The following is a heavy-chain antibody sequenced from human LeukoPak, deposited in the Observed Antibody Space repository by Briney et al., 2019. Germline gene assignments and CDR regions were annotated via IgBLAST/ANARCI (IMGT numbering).Heavy chain of an antibody. Sequence: PGESLRLSCAASGFSFSLYAMNWVRQALGKGLVWISYINSGGDDIHYAASVRGRFTISRDDAGNTLFLQLSSLRAEDTAVYYCARDTIQPGLIDDWGQGTLVTVSS. V-gene: IGHV3-21*05. CDR2: INSGGDDI. D-gene: IGHD2-2*01. J-gene: IGHJ4*02. CDR3: ARDTIQPGLIDD. CDR1: GFSFSLYA.